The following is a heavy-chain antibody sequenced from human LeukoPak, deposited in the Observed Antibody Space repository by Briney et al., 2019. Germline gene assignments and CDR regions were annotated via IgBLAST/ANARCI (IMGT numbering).Heavy chain of an antibody. CDR3: ARRSSSFDY. V-gene: IGHV4-39*01. Sequence: SETLSLTCTVSGGSISSSSYYWGWIRQPPGKGLEWIGSIYYSGSTYYNPSLKSRVTISVDTSKNQFSLKLSSVTAADTAVYYCARRSSSFDYWGQGTLVTVSS. D-gene: IGHD6-13*01. J-gene: IGHJ4*02. CDR1: GGSISSSSYY. CDR2: IYYSGST.